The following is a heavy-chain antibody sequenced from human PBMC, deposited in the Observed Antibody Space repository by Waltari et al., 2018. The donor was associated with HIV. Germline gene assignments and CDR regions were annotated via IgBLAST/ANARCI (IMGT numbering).Heavy chain of an antibody. CDR3: ARNSSAKGNRYFYYGLDV. J-gene: IGHJ6*02. V-gene: IGHV1-8*02. D-gene: IGHD3-22*01. CDR1: GYICMNFD. CDR2: MNPNSGNT. Sequence: QVHLVQSVPEVKRTGASVKISCNGYGYICMNFDVNWVRSAARQRPGWLGWMNPNSGNTATPYIFEERVTMTRDVSTDTAYMEMSGLTPEDTAIYYCARNSSAKGNRYFYYGLDVWGQGTPVTV.